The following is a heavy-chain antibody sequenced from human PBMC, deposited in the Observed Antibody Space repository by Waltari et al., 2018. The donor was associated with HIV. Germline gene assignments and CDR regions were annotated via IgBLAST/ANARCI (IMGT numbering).Heavy chain of an antibody. CDR2: INSDGGIT. Sequence: EVQMMETGGGLVQPGGNLCSSCAASGLTFSSYWTHWVCQGPGKGLVWVSLINSDGGITSHADSVKGRFTISRDNARNTLYLQMNSRGAEDTAMYYCAKGGTSGYTFGFGRWGQGTLVTVSS. D-gene: IGHD5-18*01. J-gene: IGHJ1*01. CDR3: AKGGTSGYTFGFGR. CDR1: GLTFSSYW. V-gene: IGHV3-74*01.